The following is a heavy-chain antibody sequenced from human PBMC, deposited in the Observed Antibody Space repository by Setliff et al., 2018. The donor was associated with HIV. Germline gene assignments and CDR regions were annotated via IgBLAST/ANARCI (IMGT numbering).Heavy chain of an antibody. V-gene: IGHV4-39*01. D-gene: IGHD4-17*01. Sequence: SETLSLTCTVSGGSISSSSYYWGWIRQPPGKGLEWIGTIYYSGNTYYNPSLKSRVTISVDTSKNQISLKLSSVTAADTAVYYCARQKTVTTYFDYWGQGTLVTVSS. CDR1: GGSISSSSYY. CDR2: IYYSGNT. CDR3: ARQKTVTTYFDY. J-gene: IGHJ4*02.